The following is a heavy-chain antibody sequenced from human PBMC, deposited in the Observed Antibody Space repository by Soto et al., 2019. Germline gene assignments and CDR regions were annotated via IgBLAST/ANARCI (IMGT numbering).Heavy chain of an antibody. V-gene: IGHV4-59*01. CDR3: ASFSGSYCHSY. CDR2: IYYSGST. D-gene: IGHD1-26*01. J-gene: IGHJ4*02. Sequence: PGKGLEWIGYIYYSGSTNYNPSLKSRVTISVDTSKNQFSLKLSSVTTAGTAVYYCASFSGSYCHSYWGQGTLVPVS.